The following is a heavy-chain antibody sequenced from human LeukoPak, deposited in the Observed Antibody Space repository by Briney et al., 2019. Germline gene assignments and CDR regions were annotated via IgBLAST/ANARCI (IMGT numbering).Heavy chain of an antibody. Sequence: PGGSLRLSCAASGFTFSSYSMNWVRQAPGKGLEWVSFISSSSSYIYYADSMKGRFTISRDNAKNSLYLQMNSLRAEDTAVYYCARGLVIAVAGWGPWELPPAGYDYWGQGTLVTVSS. J-gene: IGHJ4*02. CDR3: ARGLVIAVAGWGPWELPPAGYDY. CDR2: ISSSSSYI. CDR1: GFTFSSYS. D-gene: IGHD6-19*01. V-gene: IGHV3-21*04.